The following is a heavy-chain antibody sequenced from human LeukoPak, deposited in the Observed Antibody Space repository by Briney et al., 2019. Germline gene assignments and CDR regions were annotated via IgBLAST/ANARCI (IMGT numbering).Heavy chain of an antibody. CDR3: ARELGATVVNYGMDV. J-gene: IGHJ6*02. Sequence: SETLSLTCTVSGSSISSYYWSWIRQPPGKGLEWIGYIYYSGSTNYNPSLKSRVTISLDTSKNQFSLKLTSMTAADPAVYYCARELGATVVNYGMDVWGQGTTVTVSS. D-gene: IGHD4-23*01. V-gene: IGHV4-59*01. CDR2: IYYSGST. CDR1: GSSISSYY.